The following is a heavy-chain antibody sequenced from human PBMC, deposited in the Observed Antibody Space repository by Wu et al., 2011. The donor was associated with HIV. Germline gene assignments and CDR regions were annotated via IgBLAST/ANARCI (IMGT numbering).Heavy chain of an antibody. D-gene: IGHD2-21*01. V-gene: IGHV1-69*14. CDR1: GDTFSTYG. CDR2: IIPILGTV. J-gene: IGHJ4*02. CDR3: ARDLGGDEDY. Sequence: QVQLVQSGAEVKKPGSSVKVSCKASGDTFSTYGINWVRQAPGQGLEWMGGIIPILGTVRYAQKFQGRVTITADKSTSTAYMELSSLRSEDTAIYYCARDLGGDEDYWGQGTLVTV.